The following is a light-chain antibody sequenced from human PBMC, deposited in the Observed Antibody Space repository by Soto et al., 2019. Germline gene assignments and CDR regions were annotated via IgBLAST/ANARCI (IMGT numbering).Light chain of an antibody. J-gene: IGLJ2*01. CDR2: EDS. V-gene: IGLV2-14*01. Sequence: QSVLTQPASVSGSPGQSITISCTGTSSDVGGYNYVSWYQQHPGKAPKLMIYEDSNRPSGVSNRFSGSKSGNTASLTISGLQAEDEADYYCSSYTSSSTPMVVFGGGTQLTVL. CDR1: SSDVGGYNY. CDR3: SSYTSSSTPMVV.